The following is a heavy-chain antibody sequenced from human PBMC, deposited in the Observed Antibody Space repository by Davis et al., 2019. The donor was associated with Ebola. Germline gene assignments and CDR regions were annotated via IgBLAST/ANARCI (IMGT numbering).Heavy chain of an antibody. Sequence: GESLKLSCAASGFLVSNNYINWVRQVPGKGMEWVSVIYSGCSTYYADSVKGRFTIPRDNSKNTLYLKMNSLRAEDTAVYYCAKVLIVLMVYAPLDYWGQGTLVTVSS. V-gene: IGHV3-66*02. CDR3: AKVLIVLMVYAPLDY. CDR1: GFLVSNNY. J-gene: IGHJ4*02. D-gene: IGHD2-8*01. CDR2: IYSGCST.